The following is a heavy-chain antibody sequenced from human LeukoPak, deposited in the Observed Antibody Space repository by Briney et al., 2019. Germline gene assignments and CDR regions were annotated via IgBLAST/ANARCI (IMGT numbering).Heavy chain of an antibody. D-gene: IGHD4-17*01. CDR1: GYTFTGYY. CDR3: ARVTTVTTKGDD. V-gene: IGHV1-2*06. J-gene: IGHJ4*02. CDR2: INPNSGGT. Sequence: ASVKVSCKASGYTFTGYYMHWVRQAPGQGLEWMGRINPNSGGTNYAQKFQGRVTMTRNTSISTAYMELSRLRSDDTAVYYCARVTTVTTKGDDWGQGTLLTVSS.